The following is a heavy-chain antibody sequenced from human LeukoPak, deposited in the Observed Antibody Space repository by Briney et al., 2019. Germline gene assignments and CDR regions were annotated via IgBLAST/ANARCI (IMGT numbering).Heavy chain of an antibody. J-gene: IGHJ4*02. Sequence: GRSLRLSCAASGFTFSSYGMHWVRQAPGKGLEWVAVISYDGSNKYYADSVKGRFTISRDNSKNTLYLQMNSLRAEDTAVYYCAKDRILIAAAGTLDYFDYWGQGTLVTVSS. V-gene: IGHV3-30*18. CDR3: AKDRILIAAAGTLDYFDY. CDR2: ISYDGSNK. CDR1: GFTFSSYG. D-gene: IGHD6-13*01.